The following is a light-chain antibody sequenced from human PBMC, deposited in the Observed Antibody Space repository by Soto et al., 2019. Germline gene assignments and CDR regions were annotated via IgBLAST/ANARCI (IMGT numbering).Light chain of an antibody. CDR2: GAS. Sequence: DIQMTQSPSSLSASVGDRVTITCRASQSISTYLNWYQHKPGKAPNLLIFGASNLQSGVPSRFSGSGSGTDFTLTISSLQSEDFAVYYCKQYNFWPLTFGGGTKVDIK. CDR1: QSISTY. J-gene: IGKJ4*01. V-gene: IGKV1-39*01. CDR3: KQYNFWPLT.